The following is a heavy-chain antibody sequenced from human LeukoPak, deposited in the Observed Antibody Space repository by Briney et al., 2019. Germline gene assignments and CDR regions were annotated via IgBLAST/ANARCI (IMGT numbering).Heavy chain of an antibody. CDR3: ARDPYYDFWSGYRYFDL. CDR1: GFTFSNYI. Sequence: GGSLRLSCAASGFTFSNYIMNWVRQAPGKGLEWVSYISSSSSTIYYADSVKGRFTISRDNAKNSLYLQMNSLRAEDTAVYYCARDPYYDFWSGYRYFDLWGRGTLVTVSS. V-gene: IGHV3-48*04. J-gene: IGHJ2*01. D-gene: IGHD3-3*01. CDR2: ISSSSSTI.